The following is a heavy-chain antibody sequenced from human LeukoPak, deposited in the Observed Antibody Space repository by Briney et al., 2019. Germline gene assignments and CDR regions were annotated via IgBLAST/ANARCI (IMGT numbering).Heavy chain of an antibody. CDR1: GGTFSSYA. D-gene: IGHD3-10*01. V-gene: IGHV1-69*13. CDR3: ARRSGSYTFDY. CDR2: IIPIFGTA. J-gene: IGHJ4*02. Sequence: SVKVSCKASGGTFSSYAISWVRQAPGQGLEWMGGIIPIFGTANYAQKFQGRVTITADESTSTAYMELSGLRSEDTAAYFCARRSGSYTFDYWGQGTLVTVSS.